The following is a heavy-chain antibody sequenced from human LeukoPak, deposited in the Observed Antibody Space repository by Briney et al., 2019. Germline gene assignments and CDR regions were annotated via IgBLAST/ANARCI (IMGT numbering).Heavy chain of an antibody. Sequence: PGGSLRLSCAASGFIFRNFAMQWVRQAPGKGLEWVGGMWTDGSDKYYADSVKGRFTISRANSRNALYLQMNSLRAEYTAVYYCARGPYYIPPDVFDLWGQGTVVAVFS. J-gene: IGHJ3*01. CDR3: ARGPYYIPPDVFDL. CDR1: GFIFRNFA. D-gene: IGHD2-21*01. CDR2: MWTDGSDK. V-gene: IGHV3-33*01.